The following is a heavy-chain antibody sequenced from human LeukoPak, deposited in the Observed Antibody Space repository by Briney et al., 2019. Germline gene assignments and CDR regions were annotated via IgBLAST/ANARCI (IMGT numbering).Heavy chain of an antibody. D-gene: IGHD1-26*01. V-gene: IGHV5-51*01. J-gene: IGHJ3*02. CDR3: ARAHSGSYQVDAFDI. Sequence: GESLKISCKGSGYSFTSYWIGWVRQMPGKGLEWMGIIYPGDSDTRYSPSFQGQVTISADKSISTAYLQWSSLKASDTAMYYCARAHSGSYQVDAFDIWGQGTMVTVSS. CDR2: IYPGDSDT. CDR1: GYSFTSYW.